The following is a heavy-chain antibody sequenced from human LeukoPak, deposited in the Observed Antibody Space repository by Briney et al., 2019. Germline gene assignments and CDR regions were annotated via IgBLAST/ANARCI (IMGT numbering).Heavy chain of an antibody. CDR1: GFIFNNYA. CDR3: AKADYSTSWGRNYYYYYMDV. J-gene: IGHJ6*03. D-gene: IGHD3-16*01. Sequence: PGGSLRLSCAASGFIFNNYAMSWVRQAPGKGLEWLSGISGSGGKTDYADSVKGRFTISRDNSKNTLDLQINSLRPEDTALYFCAKADYSTSWGRNYYYYYMDVWGKGTTVTVSS. V-gene: IGHV3-23*01. CDR2: ISGSGGKT.